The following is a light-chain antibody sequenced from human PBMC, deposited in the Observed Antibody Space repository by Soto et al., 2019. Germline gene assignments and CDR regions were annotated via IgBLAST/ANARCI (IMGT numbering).Light chain of an antibody. J-gene: IGLJ2*01. V-gene: IGLV2-11*01. CDR3: CSFAGTYTVV. CDR2: DVS. CDR1: GSDVGGYDF. Sequence: QSVLTQPRSVSGSPGQSVTISCTGTGSDVGGYDFVSWYQQHPGKAPKLMIYDVSKRPSGVTDRFSGSKSGSTASLTISGLQADDEADYFCCSFAGTYTVVFGGGTKLTVL.